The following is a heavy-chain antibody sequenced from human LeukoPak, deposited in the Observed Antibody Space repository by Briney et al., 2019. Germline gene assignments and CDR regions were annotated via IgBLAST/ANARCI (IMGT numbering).Heavy chain of an antibody. J-gene: IGHJ4*02. Sequence: ASVKVSCKASGYTFTSYGISWVRQAPGQGLEWMGWISAYNGNTNYAQKLQGRVTMTTDTSTSTAYMELRSLRSDDTAVYYCARAIRANYYDSSGYLGYFDYWGQGTLVTVSS. CDR2: ISAYNGNT. V-gene: IGHV1-18*01. CDR3: ARAIRANYYDSSGYLGYFDY. CDR1: GYTFTSYG. D-gene: IGHD3-22*01.